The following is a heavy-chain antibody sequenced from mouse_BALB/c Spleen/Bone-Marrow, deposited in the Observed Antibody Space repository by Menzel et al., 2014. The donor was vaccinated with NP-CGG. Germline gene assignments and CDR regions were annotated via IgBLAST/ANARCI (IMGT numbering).Heavy chain of an antibody. J-gene: IGHJ2*01. CDR1: GYTFSSYW. D-gene: IGHD1-1*01. CDR2: ILPGSGST. Sequence: VQLQQSGAELMKPGASVKISCKATGYTFSSYWIEWVKQRPGHGLEWIGEILPGSGSTIYNEKFKGKATFTADTSSNTAYMQLSSLTSEDSAVYYCAREDHYGSSYFDYWGQGTTLTVSS. V-gene: IGHV1-9*01. CDR3: AREDHYGSSYFDY.